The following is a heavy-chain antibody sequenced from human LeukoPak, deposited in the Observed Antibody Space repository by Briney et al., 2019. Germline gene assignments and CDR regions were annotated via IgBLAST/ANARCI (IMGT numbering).Heavy chain of an antibody. D-gene: IGHD2-21*01. CDR2: ITGSGGTT. CDR1: GFTFSSYV. V-gene: IGHV3-23*01. J-gene: IGHJ4*02. CDR3: AGDLRVISFDN. Sequence: GGSLRLSCAASGFTFSSYVMSWVRQAPGKGLEWVSAITGSGGTTYYADSVKGRATISRDNSKNTLYLQMNSLRAEDTAIYYCAGDLRVISFDNWGQGTLVSVSS.